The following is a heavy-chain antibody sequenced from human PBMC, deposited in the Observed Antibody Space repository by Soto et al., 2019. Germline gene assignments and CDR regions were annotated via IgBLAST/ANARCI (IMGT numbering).Heavy chain of an antibody. CDR3: ARVAADAYWSGYDDY. D-gene: IGHD3-3*01. Sequence: QEQLQESGPRLVKPSETLSLTCSVSGGSISNYHWSWIRQTPGKGLEWIGYISYTGSTNYSPSLKSRVTMLLATSKKHFSLKLSSVTAADTAVYYCARVAADAYWSGYDDYWGQGTLVTVSS. V-gene: IGHV4-59*01. CDR1: GGSISNYH. J-gene: IGHJ4*02. CDR2: ISYTGST.